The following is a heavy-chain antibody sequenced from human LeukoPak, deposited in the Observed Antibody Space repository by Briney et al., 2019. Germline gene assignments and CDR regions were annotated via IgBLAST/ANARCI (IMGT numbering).Heavy chain of an antibody. V-gene: IGHV4-59*08. CDR2: IYYTGST. J-gene: IGHJ4*01. CDR1: GDSIRSYY. Sequence: PSETLSLTCTVSGDSIRSYYWNWIRRPPGKGLEWIGYIYYTGSTSYNPSLKSRVTISLDTSKSQFSLRLTSVTAADTAVYYCTSHGSSGHDPLTWGQGTMLTVSS. D-gene: IGHD5-12*01. CDR3: TSHGSSGHDPLT.